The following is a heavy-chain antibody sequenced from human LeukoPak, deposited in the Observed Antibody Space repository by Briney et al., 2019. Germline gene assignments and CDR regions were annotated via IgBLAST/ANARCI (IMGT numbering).Heavy chain of an antibody. V-gene: IGHV4-59*01. D-gene: IGHD4-17*01. J-gene: IGHJ4*02. CDR3: ARSPDYGDYFDY. CDR1: GGSISSYY. Sequence: PSETLSLTCTVSGGSISSYYWSWIRQPPGKGLEWIGYIYYSGSTNYNPSLKSRVTISVDTSKNQFSLKLSPVTAADTAVYYCARSPDYGDYFDYWGQGTLVTVSS. CDR2: IYYSGST.